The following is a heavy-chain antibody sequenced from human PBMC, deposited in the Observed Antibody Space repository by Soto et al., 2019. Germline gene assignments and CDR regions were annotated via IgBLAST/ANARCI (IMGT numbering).Heavy chain of an antibody. CDR1: GYTFTSYA. J-gene: IGHJ4*02. D-gene: IGHD2-2*01. Sequence: QVQLVQSGAEVKKPGASVKVSCKASGYTFTSYAMHWVRQGPGQRLEWMGWINAGNGNTKYSQKFQGRVTITRDTSASTAYMELSSLRSEDTAVYYCARGGLIVVVPTAMFSFGENFDYWGQGTLVTVST. CDR2: INAGNGNT. V-gene: IGHV1-3*01. CDR3: ARGGLIVVVPTAMFSFGENFDY.